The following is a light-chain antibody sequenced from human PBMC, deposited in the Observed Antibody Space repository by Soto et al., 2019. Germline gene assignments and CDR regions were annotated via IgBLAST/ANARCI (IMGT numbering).Light chain of an antibody. J-gene: IGKJ1*01. CDR1: QSVLYTSNNKNY. Sequence: IVMTQSPDSLAVSLGERATINCKSSQSVLYTSNNKNYLAWYQHKLGQPPRLLIHWASTRESGVPDRFSGSGSGTDFTLSIDSLQAEEVAVYYCLQSLNIPRTFGQGTKVDLK. V-gene: IGKV4-1*01. CDR2: WAS. CDR3: LQSLNIPRT.